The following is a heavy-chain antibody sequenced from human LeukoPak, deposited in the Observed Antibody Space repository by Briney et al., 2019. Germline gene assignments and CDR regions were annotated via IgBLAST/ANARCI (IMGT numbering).Heavy chain of an antibody. CDR1: GFTFSSYS. CDR2: ISSSSSYI. V-gene: IGHV3-21*01. J-gene: IGHJ4*02. CDR3: ARGASGRLTYFDY. Sequence: GGSLRLSCAASGFTFSSYSMNWVRQAPGKGLEWVSSISSSSSYIYYADSVKGRFTISRDNAKNSLYLQMNSLRAEDTAVYYCARGASGRLTYFDYWGQGTLVTVSS.